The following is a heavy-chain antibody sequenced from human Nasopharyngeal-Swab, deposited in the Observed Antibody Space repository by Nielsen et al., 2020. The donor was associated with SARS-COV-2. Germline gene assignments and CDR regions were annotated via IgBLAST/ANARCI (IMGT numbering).Heavy chain of an antibody. CDR2: IYYSGST. CDR3: ARWRNRRGYSYALGSYYGMDV. V-gene: IGHV4-59*01. Sequence: GSLRLSCTVSGGSISSYYWSWIRQPPGKGLEWIGYIYYSGSTNYNPSLKSRVTISVDTSKNQFSLKLSSVTAADTAVYYCARWRNRRGYSYALGSYYGMDVRGQGTTVTVSS. J-gene: IGHJ6*02. CDR1: GGSISSYY. D-gene: IGHD5-18*01.